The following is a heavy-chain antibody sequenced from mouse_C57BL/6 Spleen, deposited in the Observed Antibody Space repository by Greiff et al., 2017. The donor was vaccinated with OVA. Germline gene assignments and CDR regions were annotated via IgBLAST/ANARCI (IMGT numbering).Heavy chain of an antibody. D-gene: IGHD2-3*01. CDR2: IHPNSGST. J-gene: IGHJ3*01. CDR1: GYTFTSYW. Sequence: VQLQQPGAELVKPGASVKLSCKASGYTFTSYWMHWVKQRPGQGLEWIGMIHPNSGSTNYNEKFKSKATLTVDKSSSTAYMQLSSLTSEDSAVYYCARYHDGYTWFAYWGQGTLVTVSA. CDR3: ARYHDGYTWFAY. V-gene: IGHV1-64*01.